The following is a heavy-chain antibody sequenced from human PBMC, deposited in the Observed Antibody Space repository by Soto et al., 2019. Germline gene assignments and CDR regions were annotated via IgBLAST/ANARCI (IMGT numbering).Heavy chain of an antibody. Sequence: GGSMRLSCAASGFTFRSCAMGWVRQAPGKGLEWVSDIIDSGASTYYADSVKGRFTISSDNSKSTLYLQMNSLRAEDTALYYCAKGRSYYYYYGVDVWGQGTTVTVSS. CDR3: AKGRSYYYYYGVDV. CDR1: GFTFRSCA. J-gene: IGHJ6*02. CDR2: IIDSGAST. V-gene: IGHV3-23*01.